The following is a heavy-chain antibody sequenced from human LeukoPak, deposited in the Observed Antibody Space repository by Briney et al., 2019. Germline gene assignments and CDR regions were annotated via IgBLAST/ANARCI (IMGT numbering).Heavy chain of an antibody. CDR1: GYTFTGYY. Sequence: ASVKVSCKASGYTFTGYYMHWVRQAPGQGLEWMGWINPNSGGTNYAQKFQGRVTMARDTSISTAYMELSRLRSDDTAVYYCARDYYGSGIDFDYWGQGTLVTVSS. V-gene: IGHV1-2*02. J-gene: IGHJ4*02. CDR3: ARDYYGSGIDFDY. CDR2: INPNSGGT. D-gene: IGHD3-10*01.